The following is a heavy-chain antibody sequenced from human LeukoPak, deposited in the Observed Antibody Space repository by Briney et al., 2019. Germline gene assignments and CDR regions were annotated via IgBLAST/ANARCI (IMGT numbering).Heavy chain of an antibody. CDR1: GRGVTYYW. D-gene: IGHD3-22*01. CDR2: IYLGDSDT. CDR3: ARQGNYDSPPGNP. V-gene: IGHV5-51*01. Sequence: GESLKISCQGSGRGVTYYWIGWVRKLPGKGLEWMDIIYLGDSDTRYSPSFQGQVTISADNSITNTYLQWSSLKASDTAMYYCARQGNYDSPPGNPWGQGTLVTVS. J-gene: IGHJ5*02.